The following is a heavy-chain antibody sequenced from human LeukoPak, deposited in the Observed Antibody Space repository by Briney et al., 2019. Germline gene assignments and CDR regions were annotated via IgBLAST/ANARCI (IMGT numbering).Heavy chain of an antibody. CDR3: ARLCGGDCYDFDY. CDR2: ISYDGSNK. J-gene: IGHJ4*02. V-gene: IGHV3-30-3*01. Sequence: GRSLRLSCAASGFIFSSYAMHWVRQAPGKGLEWVAVISYDGSNKYYADSVKGRFTISRDNSKNTLYLQMNSLRAEDTAVYYCARLCGGDCYDFDYWGQGTLVTVSP. CDR1: GFIFSSYA. D-gene: IGHD2-21*02.